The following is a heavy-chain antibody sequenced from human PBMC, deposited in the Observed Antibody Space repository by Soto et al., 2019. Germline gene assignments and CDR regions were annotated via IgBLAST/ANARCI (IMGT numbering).Heavy chain of an antibody. CDR2: ISSNGQGI. CDR3: AKDRQYPRDYFHY. J-gene: IGHJ4*02. CDR1: GFTLTSNC. Sequence: GSLRLACGVPGFTLTSNCVSWVRQPPGKGLEWVSAISSNGQGIWYADSVKGRFTISRDISRNTVFLQMDSLRAEDTAVYYCAKDRQYPRDYFHYWGQGTLVTVSS. V-gene: IGHV3-23*01. D-gene: IGHD4-4*01.